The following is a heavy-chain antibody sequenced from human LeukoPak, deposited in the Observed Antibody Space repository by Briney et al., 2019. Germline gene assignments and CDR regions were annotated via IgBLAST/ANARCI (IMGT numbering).Heavy chain of an antibody. V-gene: IGHV3-30*18. D-gene: IGHD1-26*01. CDR1: GFTFSSYG. CDR3: AKDGSGSAIDY. J-gene: IGHJ4*02. CDR2: ISYDGSNK. Sequence: PGGSLRLSCAASGFTFSSYGMHWVRQAPGKGLEWVAVISYDGSNKYYADSVKGRFTISRNNSKNTLYLQMNSLRAEDTAVYYYAKDGSGSAIDYWGQGTLVTVSS.